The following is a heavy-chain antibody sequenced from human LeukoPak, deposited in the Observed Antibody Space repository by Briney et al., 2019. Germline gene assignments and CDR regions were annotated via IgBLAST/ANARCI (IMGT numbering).Heavy chain of an antibody. CDR1: GFTFSSYW. V-gene: IGHV3-74*01. CDR3: VRDGYCGTTSSAGPL. J-gene: IGHJ4*02. D-gene: IGHD2-2*03. CDR2: INTDGTTT. Sequence: PGGSLRLSCAASGFTFSSYWMYWVRQAPGKGLVCVSRINTDGTTTNYADSVKGRFTVSRDNAKNILYLQMNSLRAEDTAVYYCVRDGYCGTTSSAGPLWGQGTLVTVSS.